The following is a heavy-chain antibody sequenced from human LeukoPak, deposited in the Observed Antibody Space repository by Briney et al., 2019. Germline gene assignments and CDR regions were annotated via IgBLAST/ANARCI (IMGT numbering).Heavy chain of an antibody. J-gene: IGHJ4*02. CDR1: RFTFGSYW. CDR2: INSDGSST. CDR3: ARDNPFGGY. Sequence: GGSLRLSCAASRFTFGSYWMHWVRQAPGKGLVWVSRINSDGSSTSYADSVKGRFTISRDNAKNSLYLQMNSLRAEDTALYYCARDNPFGGYWGQGTLVTVSS. D-gene: IGHD3-16*01. V-gene: IGHV3-74*01.